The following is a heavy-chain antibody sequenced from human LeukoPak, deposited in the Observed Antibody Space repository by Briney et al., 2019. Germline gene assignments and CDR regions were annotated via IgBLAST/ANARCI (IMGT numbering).Heavy chain of an antibody. D-gene: IGHD4-17*01. Sequence: SETLSLTCAVYGGSFSGYYWSWIRQPPGKGLQWIGEINHTGSTNYNSSLKSRVTISVDTSKNQFSLKLSSVTAADTAVYYCARHTTTVAKLGFDYWGQGTLVTVSS. CDR3: ARHTTTVAKLGFDY. CDR1: GGSFSGYY. CDR2: INHTGST. V-gene: IGHV4-34*01. J-gene: IGHJ4*02.